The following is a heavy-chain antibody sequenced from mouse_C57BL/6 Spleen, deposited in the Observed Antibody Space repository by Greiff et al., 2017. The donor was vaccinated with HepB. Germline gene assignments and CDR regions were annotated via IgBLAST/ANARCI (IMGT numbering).Heavy chain of an antibody. CDR3: ARGNYDDWYFDV. J-gene: IGHJ1*03. CDR2: INPNNGGT. Sequence: VQLKQSGPELVKPGASVKISCKASGYTFTDYYMNWVKQSHGKSLEWIGDINPNNGGTSYNQKFKGKATLTVDKSSSTAYMELRSLTSEDSAVYYCARGNYDDWYFDVWGTGTTVTVSS. D-gene: IGHD2-4*01. V-gene: IGHV1-26*01. CDR1: GYTFTDYY.